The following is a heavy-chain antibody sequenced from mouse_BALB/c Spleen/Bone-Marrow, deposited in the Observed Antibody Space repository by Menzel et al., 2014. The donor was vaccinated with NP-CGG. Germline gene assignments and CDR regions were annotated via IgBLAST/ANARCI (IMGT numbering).Heavy chain of an antibody. CDR1: GFTFSDLY. D-gene: IGHD2-10*02. CDR2: SRNKAKYYTT. Sequence: EVKLQESGGGLVQPGDSLRLSCATSGFTFSDLYMEWVRQPPGKRLEWIAASRNKAKYYTTEYSASVKGRFIVSRDTSQSVLYLQMNALRAEDTAIYYCARDVGYGNYFVYWGQGTLVTVSA. CDR3: ARDVGYGNYFVY. V-gene: IGHV7-1*02. J-gene: IGHJ3*01.